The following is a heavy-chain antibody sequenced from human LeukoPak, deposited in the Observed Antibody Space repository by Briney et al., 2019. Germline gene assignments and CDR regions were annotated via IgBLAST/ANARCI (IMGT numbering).Heavy chain of an antibody. CDR1: GYTSTSYG. J-gene: IGHJ5*02. Sequence: ASVKVSCKASGYTSTSYGISWVRQAPGQGLEWMGWISAYNGNTNYAQKLQGSVTMTTDTSTSTAYMELRSLRSDDTAVYYCARDSFPNYYDSSGYYRGNWFDPWGQGTLVTVSS. CDR3: ARDSFPNYYDSSGYYRGNWFDP. D-gene: IGHD3-22*01. V-gene: IGHV1-18*01. CDR2: ISAYNGNT.